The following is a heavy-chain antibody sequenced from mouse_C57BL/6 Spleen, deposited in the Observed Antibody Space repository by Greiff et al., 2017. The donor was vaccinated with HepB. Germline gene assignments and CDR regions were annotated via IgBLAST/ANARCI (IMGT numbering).Heavy chain of an antibody. CDR2: IDPSDSET. D-gene: IGHD3-2*02. CDR3: GTTAQATPYAMDY. CDR1: GYTFTSYW. J-gene: IGHJ4*01. Sequence: VKLQQPGAELVRPGSSVKLSCKASGYTFTSYWMHWVKQRPIQGLEWIGNIDPSDSETHYNQKFKDKATLTVDKSSSTAYMQLSSLTSEDSAVYYCGTTAQATPYAMDYWGQGTSVTVSS. V-gene: IGHV1-52*01.